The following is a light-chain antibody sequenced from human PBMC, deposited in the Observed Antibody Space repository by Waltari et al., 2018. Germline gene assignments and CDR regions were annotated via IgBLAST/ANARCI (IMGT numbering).Light chain of an antibody. CDR1: QGISSN. J-gene: IGKJ5*01. V-gene: IGKV1-9*01. CDR2: AAS. CDR3: QQLNSYPIT. Sequence: IQLTQSPSSLSASVGDRVTITCRASQGISSNLAWYQQKPWKAPKRLISAASTLQSGVPLRFSGSGSGTDFTLTISSLQPEDFATYYCQQLNSYPITFGQGTRLEIK.